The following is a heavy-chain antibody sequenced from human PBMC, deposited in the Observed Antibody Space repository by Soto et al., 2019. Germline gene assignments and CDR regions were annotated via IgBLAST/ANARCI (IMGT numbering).Heavy chain of an antibody. V-gene: IGHV4-61*01. J-gene: IGHJ4*02. Sequence: PSETLCLTCTVSGASLRSGSYYWSCIRPPPGQGLEWIGYISHSGRTNYDPSLNSRLTMSVDTSQTQFSLQLNSVTAADTAVYYCSYGSSFDYWGQGTLVTVSS. CDR2: ISHSGRT. CDR1: GASLRSGSYY. D-gene: IGHD6-6*01. CDR3: SYGSSFDY.